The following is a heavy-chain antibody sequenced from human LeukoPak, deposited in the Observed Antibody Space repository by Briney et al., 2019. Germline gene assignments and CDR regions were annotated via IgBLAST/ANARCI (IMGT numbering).Heavy chain of an antibody. D-gene: IGHD5-12*01. Sequence: SETLSLTCTVSGGSISSSSSYWGWIRQPPGKGLEWIGSIYYSGSTNYNPSLKSRVTMSVDTSKNQFSLKLSSVTAADTAVYYCARDDSGYDRDEYYYYYMDVWGKGTTVTISS. CDR3: ARDDSGYDRDEYYYYYMDV. V-gene: IGHV4-39*07. CDR1: GGSISSSSSY. CDR2: IYYSGST. J-gene: IGHJ6*03.